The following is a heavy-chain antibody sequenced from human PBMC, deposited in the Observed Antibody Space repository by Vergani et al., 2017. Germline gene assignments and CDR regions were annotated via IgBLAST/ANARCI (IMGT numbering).Heavy chain of an antibody. CDR1: GFTFSSYA. D-gene: IGHD2-2*01. CDR2: ISGSGGNK. J-gene: IGHJ6*02. Sequence: EVQLLESGGGLVQPGGSLRLSCAASGFTFSSYAMSWVRQVPGKGLECVSCISGSGGNKYYANSVKGLFTISRDNAKNTLYLQMNSLRAGYTAVYYCAKGVYCSSTSCYEGRGYYYGMGVWGQGTTVTFSS. V-gene: IGHV3-23*01. CDR3: AKGVYCSSTSCYEGRGYYYGMGV.